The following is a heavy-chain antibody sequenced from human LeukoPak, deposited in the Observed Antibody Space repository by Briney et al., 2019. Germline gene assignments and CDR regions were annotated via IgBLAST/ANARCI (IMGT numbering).Heavy chain of an antibody. V-gene: IGHV3-30*04. CDR2: ISYDGSNK. CDR1: GFTFSSYA. CDR3: ARVFYDSSGYSPDY. J-gene: IGHJ4*02. Sequence: GRSLRLSCAASGFTFSSYAMHWVRQAPGKGLEWVAVISYDGSNKYYADSVKGRFTISRDNSKNTLYLQMNSLRAEDTAVYYCARVFYDSSGYSPDYRGQGTLVTVS. D-gene: IGHD3-22*01.